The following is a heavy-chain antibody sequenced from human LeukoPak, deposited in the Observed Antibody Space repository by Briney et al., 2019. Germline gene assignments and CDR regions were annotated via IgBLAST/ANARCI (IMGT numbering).Heavy chain of an antibody. V-gene: IGHV3-23*01. Sequence: GGSLRLSCAASGFTFSSYAMSWVRQAPGKGLEWVSAISGSGGSTYYADSVKGRFTISRDNSKNTLYLQMNSLRAEDTAVYYCAKASQAYGQIYLDYWGQGTLVTVSS. CDR1: GFTFSSYA. J-gene: IGHJ4*02. CDR3: AKASQAYGQIYLDY. D-gene: IGHD2-8*01. CDR2: ISGSGGST.